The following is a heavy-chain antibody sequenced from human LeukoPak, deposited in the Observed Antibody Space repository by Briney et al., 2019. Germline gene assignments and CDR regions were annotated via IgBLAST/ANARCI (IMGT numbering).Heavy chain of an antibody. Sequence: GGSLRLSCAASGFIFNNYAMNWVRQAPGKGLEWVSYISRSSGTIYYADSVKGRFTISRDNTKNSLYLQMNSLRAEDTAVFYCARDQYDTWSRRGNFDSWGQGTLVIVSS. CDR1: GFIFNNYA. CDR3: ARDQYDTWSRRGNFDS. CDR2: ISRSSGTI. D-gene: IGHD3-3*01. V-gene: IGHV3-48*04. J-gene: IGHJ4*02.